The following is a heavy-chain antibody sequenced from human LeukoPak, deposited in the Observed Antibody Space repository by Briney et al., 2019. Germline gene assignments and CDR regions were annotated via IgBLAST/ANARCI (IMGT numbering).Heavy chain of an antibody. V-gene: IGHV3-53*01. Sequence: GGSLRLSCAASGFTFSSHYLNWGRHAPGKGLEWVSVIHSGGRTYYADSVKGRFTISRNNSKNTLYLQMMSLRAEDTDVYACARAKLVRSPSHFDYWGQGNLVPVSS. CDR3: ARAKLVRSPSHFDY. D-gene: IGHD4/OR15-4a*01. CDR2: IHSGGRT. J-gene: IGHJ4*02. CDR1: GFTFSSHY.